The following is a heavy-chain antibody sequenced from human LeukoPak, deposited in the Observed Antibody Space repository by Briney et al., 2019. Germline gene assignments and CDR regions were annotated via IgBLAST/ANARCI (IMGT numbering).Heavy chain of an antibody. D-gene: IGHD3-16*01. J-gene: IGHJ3*02. Sequence: SETLSLTCTVSGGSISSSSYYWGWIRQPPGKGLEWIGSIYYSGSTLYNPSLTSRVTISVDPSKNQFSLRLNSVTAADTAVYYCARQLGAYSYPFDIWGQGTKVTVSS. V-gene: IGHV4-39*01. CDR2: IYYSGST. CDR1: GGSISSSSYY. CDR3: ARQLGAYSYPFDI.